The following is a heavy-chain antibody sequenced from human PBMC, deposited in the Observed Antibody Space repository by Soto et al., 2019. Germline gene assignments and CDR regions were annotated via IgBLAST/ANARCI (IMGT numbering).Heavy chain of an antibody. CDR3: ARGYRDPPGLGLDFDY. Sequence: SETLSLTCTVSGGSISSYYWSWIRQPPGKGLEWIGYIYYSGSTNYNPSLKSRVTISVDTSKNQFSLKLSSVTAADTAVYYCARGYRDPPGLGLDFDYWGQGTLVTVSS. CDR2: IYYSGST. J-gene: IGHJ4*02. CDR1: GGSISSYY. V-gene: IGHV4-59*01. D-gene: IGHD3-16*01.